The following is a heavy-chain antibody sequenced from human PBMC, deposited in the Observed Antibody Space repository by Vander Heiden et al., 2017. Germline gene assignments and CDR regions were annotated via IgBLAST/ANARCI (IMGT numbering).Heavy chain of an antibody. CDR3: AKGHTYYYGSGSYIVY. Sequence: EVQLVESGGGLVQPGRSMRLPCAAAGFTFGDYAMHWVRQAPGKGLEWFSGISWNSGSIGYADSVKGRFTISRDNAKNSLYLQMNSLRAEDTALYYCAKGHTYYYGSGSYIVYWGQGTLVTVSS. V-gene: IGHV3-9*01. CDR1: GFTFGDYA. CDR2: ISWNSGSI. D-gene: IGHD3-10*01. J-gene: IGHJ4*02.